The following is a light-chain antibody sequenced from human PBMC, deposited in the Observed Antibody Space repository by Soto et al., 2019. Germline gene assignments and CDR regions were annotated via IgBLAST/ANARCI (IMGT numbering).Light chain of an antibody. Sequence: EIVLTQSPGTLSLSPGERATLSCRASQSLRNNYFAWYQHKPGQAPRLLIYATSSRATGVPARFSGSGSGTDFTLTISSLEPEDFAVYYCLQRNSWWTFGQGTKVDIK. V-gene: IGKV3D-20*02. CDR2: ATS. CDR1: QSLRNNY. CDR3: LQRNSWWT. J-gene: IGKJ1*01.